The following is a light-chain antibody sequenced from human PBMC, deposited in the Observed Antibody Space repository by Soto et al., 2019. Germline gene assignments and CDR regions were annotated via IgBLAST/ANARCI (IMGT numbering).Light chain of an antibody. CDR3: QQRNAWPRNT. Sequence: EIVLTQFPATLSLSPGDRATLSCRASQSVPSYLAWYQQKPGQAPRLLVYDISNRATGIPARFTGSGSGTDVTLTINSLEPEDSAVYYCQQRNAWPRNTFGQGTKLQI. CDR2: DIS. CDR1: QSVPSY. V-gene: IGKV3-11*01. J-gene: IGKJ2*01.